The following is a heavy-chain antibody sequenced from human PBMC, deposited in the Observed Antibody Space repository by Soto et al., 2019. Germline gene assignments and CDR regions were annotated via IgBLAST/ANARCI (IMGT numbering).Heavy chain of an antibody. Sequence: PGGSMRLSCAASGFTFSSYSVNWVRQAPGKGLEWVSYISSSSSTIYYADSVKGRFTISRDNAKNSLYLQMNSLRAEDTAVYYCARLTTVTTSYYYYYMDVWGKGTTVTVSS. D-gene: IGHD4-4*01. CDR3: ARLTTVTTSYYYYYMDV. J-gene: IGHJ6*03. V-gene: IGHV3-48*01. CDR1: GFTFSSYS. CDR2: ISSSSSTI.